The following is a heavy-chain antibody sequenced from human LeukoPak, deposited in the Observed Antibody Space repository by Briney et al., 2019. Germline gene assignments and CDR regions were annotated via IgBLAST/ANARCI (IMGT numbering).Heavy chain of an antibody. V-gene: IGHV3-30*04. CDR1: GFTFSSYA. J-gene: IGHJ4*02. CDR2: ISYDGSNK. Sequence: PGGSLRLSCAASGFTFSSYAMHWVRQAPGKGLEWVAVISYDGSNKYYADSVKGRFTISRDNSKNTLYLQMNSLRAEDTAVYYCAGDHSSSWFDYWGQGTLVTVSS. D-gene: IGHD6-13*01. CDR3: AGDHSSSWFDY.